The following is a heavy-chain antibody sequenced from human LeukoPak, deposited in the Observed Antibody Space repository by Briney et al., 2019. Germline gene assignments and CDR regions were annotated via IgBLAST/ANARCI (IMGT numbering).Heavy chain of an antibody. Sequence: SVKVSCKASGGTSSSYAISWVRQAPGQGLEWMGGIIPIFGTANYAQKFQGRVTITADESTSTAYMELSSLRSKDTAVYYCAREGGYSYGYWFDPWGQGTLVTVSS. V-gene: IGHV1-69*01. J-gene: IGHJ5*02. CDR2: IIPIFGTA. CDR3: AREGGYSYGYWFDP. CDR1: GGTSSSYA. D-gene: IGHD5-18*01.